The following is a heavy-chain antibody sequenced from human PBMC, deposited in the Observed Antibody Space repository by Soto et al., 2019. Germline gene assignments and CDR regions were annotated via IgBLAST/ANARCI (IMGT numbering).Heavy chain of an antibody. CDR1: GGSISSYY. D-gene: IGHD1-7*01. V-gene: IGHV4-59*01. CDR2: IYYSGST. Sequence: PSETLSLTCTVSGGSISSYYWSWIRQPPGKGLEWIGYIYYSGSTNYNPSLKSRVTISVDTSKNQSSLKLSSVTAADTAVYYCARGTLRGGGTPDYYYYYGMDVWGQGTTVTVSS. CDR3: ARGTLRGGGTPDYYYYYGMDV. J-gene: IGHJ6*02.